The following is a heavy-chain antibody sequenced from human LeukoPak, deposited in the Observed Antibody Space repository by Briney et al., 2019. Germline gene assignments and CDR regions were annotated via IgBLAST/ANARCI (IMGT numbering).Heavy chain of an antibody. J-gene: IGHJ4*02. CDR3: AREQRGYDCYY. V-gene: IGHV3-30-3*01. D-gene: IGHD5-12*01. CDR2: ITYDGSSK. Sequence: GGSLRLSCAASGFTFSSYAMHWVCQAPGKGLEWVALITYDGSSKYYADSVKGRFTISRDNSKNTLYLQMSSLRAEDTAVYYCAREQRGYDCYYWGQGTLVTVPS. CDR1: GFTFSSYA.